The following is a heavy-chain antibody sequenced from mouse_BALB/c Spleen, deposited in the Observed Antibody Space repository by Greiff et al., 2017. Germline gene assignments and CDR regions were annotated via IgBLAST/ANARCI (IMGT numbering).Heavy chain of an antibody. CDR3: ARAMITRGAMDY. CDR1: GFNIKDTY. J-gene: IGHJ4*01. D-gene: IGHD2-4*01. Sequence: EVKVVESGAELVKPGASVKLSCTASGFNIKDTYMHWVKQRPEQGLEWIGRIDPANGNTKYDPKFQGKATITADTSSNTAYLQLSSLTSEDTAVYYCARAMITRGAMDYWGQGTSVTVSS. V-gene: IGHV14-3*02. CDR2: IDPANGNT.